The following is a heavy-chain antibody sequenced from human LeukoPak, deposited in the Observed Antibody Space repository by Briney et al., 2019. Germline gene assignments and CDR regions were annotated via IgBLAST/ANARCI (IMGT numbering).Heavy chain of an antibody. V-gene: IGHV3-21*01. Sequence: PGGSLRLSCAASGFTFSSYSMNWVRQAPGKGLEWVSSISSSGSYIYCADSVKGRFTISRDNAKNSLYLQMNSLRAEDTAVYYCARSPADYGDYVPDDYWGQGTLVTVSS. CDR3: ARSPADYGDYVPDDY. CDR1: GFTFSSYS. J-gene: IGHJ4*02. CDR2: ISSSGSYI. D-gene: IGHD4-17*01.